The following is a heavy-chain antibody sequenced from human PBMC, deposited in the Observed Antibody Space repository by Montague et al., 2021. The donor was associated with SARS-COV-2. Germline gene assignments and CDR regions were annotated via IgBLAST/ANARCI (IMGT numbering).Heavy chain of an antibody. V-gene: IGHV3-33*01. D-gene: IGHD4-17*01. Sequence: SLRLSCAASGFTFSSYGMHWVRQAPGKGLEWVAVIWYDGSNKYYADSVKGRFTISRDNSKNTLYLQMNSLRAEDTAVYYCARADYGDWALDLWGRGNLVTVSS. CDR1: GFTFSSYG. CDR2: IWYDGSNK. CDR3: ARADYGDWALDL. J-gene: IGHJ2*01.